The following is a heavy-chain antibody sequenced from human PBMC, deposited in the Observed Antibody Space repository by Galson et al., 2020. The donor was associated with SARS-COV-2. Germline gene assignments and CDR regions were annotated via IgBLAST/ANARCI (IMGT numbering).Heavy chain of an antibody. J-gene: IGHJ3*02. V-gene: IGHV4-4*02. D-gene: IGHD1-26*01. CDR2: IYHSGST. CDR1: GGSISSINW. CDR3: ARGWGFLSGSSLRAFDI. Sequence: SETLSLTCAVSGGSISSINWWSWVRQPPGKGLEWIGEIYHSGSTNYNPSLKSRVTISVDKSKNQFSLKLSSVTAADTAVYYCARGWGFLSGSSLRAFDIWGQGTMVTVSS.